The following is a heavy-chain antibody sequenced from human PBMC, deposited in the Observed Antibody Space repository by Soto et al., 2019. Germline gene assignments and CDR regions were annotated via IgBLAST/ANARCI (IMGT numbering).Heavy chain of an antibody. Sequence: SETLSLTCAVSGYSISSGYFWGWIRQPPGKGLEYIGSIYHSGTTYYNPSLKSRVTISVDTSKNQFSLELSSVTAADTAVYYCAREGDYWGQGTLVTVSS. J-gene: IGHJ4*02. CDR1: GYSISSGYF. V-gene: IGHV4-38-2*02. CDR3: AREGDY. CDR2: IYHSGTT.